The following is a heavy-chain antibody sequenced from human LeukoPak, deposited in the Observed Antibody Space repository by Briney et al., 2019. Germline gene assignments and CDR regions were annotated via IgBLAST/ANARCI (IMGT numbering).Heavy chain of an antibody. V-gene: IGHV4-38-2*02. CDR3: ARTKDSSGYYGFDY. D-gene: IGHD3-22*01. J-gene: IGHJ4*02. CDR2: IYHSGST. CDR1: GYSISSGYY. Sequence: SETLSLTCTVSGYSISSGYYWGWIRQPPGKGLEWIGSIYHSGSTYYNPSLKSRVTISVDTSKNQFSLKLSSVTAADTAVYYCARTKDSSGYYGFDYWGQGTLVTVSS.